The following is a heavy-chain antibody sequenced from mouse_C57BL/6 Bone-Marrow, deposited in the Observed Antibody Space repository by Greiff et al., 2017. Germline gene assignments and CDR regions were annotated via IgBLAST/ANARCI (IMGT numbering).Heavy chain of an antibody. CDR2: IDPENGDT. J-gene: IGHJ2*01. CDR1: GFNIKDDY. V-gene: IGHV14-4*01. D-gene: IGHD1-1*01. Sequence: EVKLVESGAELVRPGASVKLSCTASGFNIKDDYMHWVKQRPEQGLEWIGWIDPENGDTEYASKFQGKATITADTSSNTAYLQLSSLTSEDTAVYYGTRYYGSSYNYWGQGTTLTVSS. CDR3: TRYYGSSYNY.